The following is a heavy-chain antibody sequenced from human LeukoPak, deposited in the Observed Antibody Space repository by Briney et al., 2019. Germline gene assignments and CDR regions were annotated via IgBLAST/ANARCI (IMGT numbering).Heavy chain of an antibody. CDR1: GLTISTSY. J-gene: IGHJ4*02. Sequence: SETLSLTCTVSGLTISTSYWNWIRQPPGKGLEWIGYIYYSGTTNYNPSLKSLITISVNSTKNQFYMKMNSVTDAHTAVYYCSRSGGYSSCWSLWGQGTLVTVSS. V-gene: IGHV4-59*01. CDR2: IYYSGTT. CDR3: SRSGGYSSCWSL. D-gene: IGHD6-13*01.